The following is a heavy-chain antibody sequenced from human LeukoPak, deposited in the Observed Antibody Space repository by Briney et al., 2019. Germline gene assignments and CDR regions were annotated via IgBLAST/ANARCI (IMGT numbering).Heavy chain of an antibody. J-gene: IGHJ4*02. D-gene: IGHD2-15*01. CDR3: AGDRRYLWYCSGGSCYGSFDY. V-gene: IGHV1-18*01. CDR2: SSAYNGNT. Sequence: ASVKVCCKASGYTFTSYGISWVRQAPGQGLEWMGWSSAYNGNTNYAQKLQGRVTMTTDTSTSTAYMELRSLRSDDTAVYYCAGDRRYLWYCSGGSCYGSFDYWGQGTLVTVSS. CDR1: GYTFTSYG.